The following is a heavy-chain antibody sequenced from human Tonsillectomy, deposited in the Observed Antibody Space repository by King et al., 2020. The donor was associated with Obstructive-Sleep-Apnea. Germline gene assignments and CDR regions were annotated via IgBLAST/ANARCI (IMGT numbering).Heavy chain of an antibody. Sequence: EVQLVESGGGLVQPGGSLRLSCAASGFTVSSAYMTWVRQPAGKGLEWVSIIDSSGTTYYADPVKGRFTIPRDNYNNTLCLQMNSLRAEDTAVYYCARDVNTVMGDWGKGTLVTVSS. CDR2: IDSSGTT. J-gene: IGHJ4*02. CDR1: GFTVSSAY. V-gene: IGHV3-66*01. CDR3: ARDVNTVMGD. D-gene: IGHD5-18*01.